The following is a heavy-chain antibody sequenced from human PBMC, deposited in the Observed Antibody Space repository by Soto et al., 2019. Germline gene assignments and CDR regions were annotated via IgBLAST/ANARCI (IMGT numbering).Heavy chain of an antibody. Sequence: ESRKISYKGSAHRFTIYWINRVRNMPGKGLEWMGRIATSDSYTNYMPSSQGHVSISVDKSISTAYLQWSGLKASDTAMHYCARQGVRYYFYGMDVWGQGTTVTVSS. V-gene: IGHV5-10-1*01. J-gene: IGHJ6*02. CDR3: ARQGVRYYFYGMDV. CDR1: AHRFTIYW. D-gene: IGHD3-16*01. CDR2: IATSDSYT.